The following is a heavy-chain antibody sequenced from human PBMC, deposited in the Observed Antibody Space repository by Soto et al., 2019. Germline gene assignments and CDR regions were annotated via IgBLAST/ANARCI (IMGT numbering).Heavy chain of an antibody. J-gene: IGHJ5*02. CDR2: IYATGTT. D-gene: IGHD1-1*01. CDR3: VRDGTKTLRDWFDP. Sequence: PSETLSLTCTFSGASISGFYWSRIRKSAGKGLEWIGRIYATGTTDYNPSLKSRVMMSVDTSKKQFSLKLRSVTAADTAVYYCVRDGTKTLRDWFDPWGQGISVTVS. V-gene: IGHV4-4*07. CDR1: GASISGFY.